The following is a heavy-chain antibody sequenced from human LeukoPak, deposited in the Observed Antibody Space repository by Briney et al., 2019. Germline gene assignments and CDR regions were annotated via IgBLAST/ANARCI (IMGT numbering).Heavy chain of an antibody. V-gene: IGHV4-59*01. CDR3: ARGRGGDYVPFDY. J-gene: IGHJ4*02. Sequence: PSETLSLTCTVSGGSISSYYWSWIRQPPGKGLEWIGYIYYSGSTNYNPSLRSRVTISVDTPKNQFSLKLSSVTAADTAVYYCARGRGGDYVPFDYWGQGTLVTVSS. CDR1: GGSISSYY. CDR2: IYYSGST. D-gene: IGHD4-17*01.